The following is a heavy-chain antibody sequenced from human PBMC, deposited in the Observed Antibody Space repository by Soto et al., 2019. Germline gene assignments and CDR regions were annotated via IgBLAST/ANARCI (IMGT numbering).Heavy chain of an antibody. CDR3: ARRYGGTFDY. J-gene: IGHJ4*02. D-gene: IGHD2-15*01. CDR2: IYYSGST. Sequence: SETLSLTCTVSGGSISSSSYYWGWIRQPPGKGLEWIGSIYYSGSTYYNPSLKSRVTISVDTSKNQFSLKLSSVTAADTAVYYCARRYGGTFDYWGQGTLVTVSS. V-gene: IGHV4-39*01. CDR1: GGSISSSSYY.